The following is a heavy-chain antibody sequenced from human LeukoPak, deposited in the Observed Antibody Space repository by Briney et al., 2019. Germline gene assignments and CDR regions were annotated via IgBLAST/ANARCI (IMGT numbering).Heavy chain of an antibody. Sequence: GGSLRLSCAASGFIFSTYWMTWVRQAPGKGLEWVANIKQDGSETYYVDPVKGRFTISRDNAKNSLYLQMHSLRAEDTAVYYCVREGTTVALFDYWGQGSLVTVSS. V-gene: IGHV3-7*01. D-gene: IGHD6-19*01. J-gene: IGHJ4*02. CDR3: VREGTTVALFDY. CDR2: IKQDGSET. CDR1: GFIFSTYW.